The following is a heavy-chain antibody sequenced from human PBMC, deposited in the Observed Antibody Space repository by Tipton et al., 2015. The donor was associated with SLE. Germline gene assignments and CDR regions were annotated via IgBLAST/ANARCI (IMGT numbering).Heavy chain of an antibody. V-gene: IGHV4-31*03. J-gene: IGHJ3*01. CDR1: GVSVSSGGYY. Sequence: TLSLTCTVSGVSVSSGGYYWTWIRQHPGKGLEWIGSVRYSGPTQYNPSLKSRLTLLVDTSKNQFSLTLSSVTAADTAVYYCVSSGYPLGSIDGWGQGTRVTVSS. CDR3: VSSGYPLGSIDG. CDR2: VRYSGPT. D-gene: IGHD3-9*01.